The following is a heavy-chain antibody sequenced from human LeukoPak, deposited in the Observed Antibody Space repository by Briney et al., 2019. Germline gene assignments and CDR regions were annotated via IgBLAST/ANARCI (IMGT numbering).Heavy chain of an antibody. CDR3: ARRAGDYSHPYDY. V-gene: IGHV3-53*01. CDR1: GFTVSSNS. Sequence: GGSLRLSCTVSGFTVSSNSMSWVRQAPGKGLEWVSFIYSGGNTHNSDSVKGRFTNSRDNSKNTLYLQMNTLRPEDTAVYYCARRAGDYSHPYDYWGQGTPVSVS. J-gene: IGHJ4*02. CDR2: IYSGGNT. D-gene: IGHD3-22*01.